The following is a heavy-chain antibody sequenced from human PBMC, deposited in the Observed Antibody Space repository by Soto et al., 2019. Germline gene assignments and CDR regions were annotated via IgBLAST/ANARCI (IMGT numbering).Heavy chain of an antibody. CDR1: GSTFTGYG. J-gene: IGHJ5*02. V-gene: IGHV1-18*04. CDR3: ARFNPHNTWFDP. CDR2: ISAYNGNT. Sequence: ASVKVSCKASGSTFTGYGISWVRQAPGQGLEWMGWISAYNGNTNYAQKLQGRVTMTTDTSTSTAYMELRSLRSDDTAVYYCARFNPHNTWFDPWGQGTLLTVSS.